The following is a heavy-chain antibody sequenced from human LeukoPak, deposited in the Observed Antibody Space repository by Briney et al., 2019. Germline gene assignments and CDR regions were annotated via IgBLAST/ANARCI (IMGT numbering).Heavy chain of an antibody. Sequence: SETLSLTCTVSGGSISSSSYYGGWIRQPPGKGLEWIGSIYYSGSTYYNPSLKSRVTISVDTSKNQFSLKLSSVTAADTAVYYCARLEGVDYGEIDYWGQGTLVTVSS. V-gene: IGHV4-39*01. CDR2: IYYSGST. CDR3: ARLEGVDYGEIDY. J-gene: IGHJ4*02. CDR1: GGSISSSSYY. D-gene: IGHD4-17*01.